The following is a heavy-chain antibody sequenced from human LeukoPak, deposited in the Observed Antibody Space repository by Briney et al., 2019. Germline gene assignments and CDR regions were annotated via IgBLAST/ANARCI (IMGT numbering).Heavy chain of an antibody. V-gene: IGHV4-4*07. CDR1: GGSISSYY. CDR3: ARDSDYYDSSGYYYANYYYYYMDV. D-gene: IGHD3-22*01. CDR2: IYTSGST. J-gene: IGHJ6*03. Sequence: SETLSLTCTVSGGSISSYYWSWIRQPAGKGLEWIGRIYTSGSTNYSPSLKSRVTMSVDTSKNQFSLKLSSVTAADTAVYYCARDSDYYDSSGYYYANYYYYYMDVWGKGTTVTVSS.